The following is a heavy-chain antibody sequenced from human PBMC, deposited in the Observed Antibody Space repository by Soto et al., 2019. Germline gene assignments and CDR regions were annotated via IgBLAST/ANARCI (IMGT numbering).Heavy chain of an antibody. Sequence: ASVKVSCKASGYTVTSYGISWVRQAPGQGLEWMGWISAYNGNTNYAQKLQGRVTMTTDTSTSTAYMELRSLRSDDTAVYYCARWEWRSRIRRAFDIWGQGTMVTVSS. CDR2: ISAYNGNT. J-gene: IGHJ3*02. V-gene: IGHV1-18*01. CDR1: GYTVTSYG. D-gene: IGHD1-26*01. CDR3: ARWEWRSRIRRAFDI.